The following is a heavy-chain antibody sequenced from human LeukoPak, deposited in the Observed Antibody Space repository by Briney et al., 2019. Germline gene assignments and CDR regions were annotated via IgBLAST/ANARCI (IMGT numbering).Heavy chain of an antibody. CDR2: ISAYNGNT. D-gene: IGHD6-13*01. J-gene: IGHJ4*02. CDR3: ASGLPYSSSWYYDY. CDR1: GHTFTSYG. V-gene: IGHV1-18*04. Sequence: ASVTVSCKASGHTFTSYGISWVRQAPGQGLEWMGWISAYNGNTNYAQKLQGRVTMTTDTSTSTAYMELRSLRSDDTAVYYCASGLPYSSSWYYDYWGQGTLVTVSS.